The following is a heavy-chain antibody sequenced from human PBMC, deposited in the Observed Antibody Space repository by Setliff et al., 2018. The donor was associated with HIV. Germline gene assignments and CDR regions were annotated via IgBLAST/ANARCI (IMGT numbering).Heavy chain of an antibody. CDR3: ARGLRYGQGYFYYIMDV. V-gene: IGHV4-39*07. Sequence: PSETLSLTCTVSGGSISSDDYYWNWIRQPPGKGLEWIGSIYYDGRTFYKPSLKSRLTISVDTSKNQFSLSLNSVTAADTAVYYCARGLRYGQGYFYYIMDVWGQGTTVTVS. CDR1: GGSISSDDYY. CDR2: IYYDGRT. J-gene: IGHJ6*02. D-gene: IGHD3-9*01.